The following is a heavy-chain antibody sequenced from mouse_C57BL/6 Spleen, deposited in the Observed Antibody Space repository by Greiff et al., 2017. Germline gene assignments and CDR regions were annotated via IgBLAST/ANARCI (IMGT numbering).Heavy chain of an antibody. CDR1: GYAFSSYW. J-gene: IGHJ2*01. CDR2: IYPGDGDT. CDR3: ARAPDGSSYFDY. V-gene: IGHV1-80*01. Sequence: QVQLQQSGAELVKPGASVKISCKASGYAFSSYWMNWVKQRPGKGLEWIGQIYPGDGDTNYNGKFKGKATLTADKSSSTAYMQLSSLTSEDSAVYFCARAPDGSSYFDYWGQGTTLTVSS. D-gene: IGHD1-1*01.